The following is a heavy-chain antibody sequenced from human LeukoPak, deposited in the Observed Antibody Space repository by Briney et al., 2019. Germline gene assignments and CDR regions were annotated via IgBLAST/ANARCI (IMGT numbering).Heavy chain of an antibody. Sequence: PSETLSLTCTVSGGSISSGSYYWSWIRQTAGKGLEWIGRIYTSGSTNYNPSLKSRVTISVDTSKNQFSLKLSSVTAADTAVYYCAREGGGYSYGYLTYYYYMHVWGKGTTVTVSS. V-gene: IGHV4-61*02. CDR3: AREGGGYSYGYLTYYYYMHV. CDR1: GGSISSGSYY. J-gene: IGHJ6*03. D-gene: IGHD5-18*01. CDR2: IYTSGST.